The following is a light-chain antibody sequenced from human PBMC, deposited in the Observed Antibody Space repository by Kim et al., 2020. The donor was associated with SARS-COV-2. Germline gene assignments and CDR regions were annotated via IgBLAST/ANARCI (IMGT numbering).Light chain of an antibody. CDR3: KQYGSSPLV. J-gene: IGKJ4*01. CDR1: ESVRRSY. V-gene: IGKV3-20*01. Sequence: FPGERATLACRASESVRRSYLAWDQQKPGQAPRRLIYGAASRATGIPERFSGSGYGTVFTLTISRLEPEDSAVYYCKQYGSSPLVFGGGTKGDIK. CDR2: GAA.